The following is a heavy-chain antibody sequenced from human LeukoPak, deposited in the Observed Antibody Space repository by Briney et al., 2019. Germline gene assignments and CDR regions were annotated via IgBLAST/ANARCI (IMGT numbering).Heavy chain of an antibody. CDR1: GYTLTELS. CDR3: AHGKGRWLHLIY. D-gene: IGHD5-24*01. J-gene: IGHJ4*02. V-gene: IGHV1-24*01. Sequence: ASVKVSCKVSGYTLTELSMHWVRQAPGKGLEWMGGFDPEDGETIYAQKFQGRVPTTEDTSTDTAYMELSSLRSEDTAVYYCAHGKGRWLHLIYWGQGTLLTVSS. CDR2: FDPEDGET.